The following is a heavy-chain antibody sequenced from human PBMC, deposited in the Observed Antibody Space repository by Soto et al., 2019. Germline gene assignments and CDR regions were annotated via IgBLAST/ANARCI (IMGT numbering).Heavy chain of an antibody. V-gene: IGHV3-23*01. CDR3: AKGTPIVILPTSTNRNWFDP. CDR2: IKSSGDYT. D-gene: IGHD2-2*01. Sequence: GGSLRLSCAVSGFTFRSYAMSWVRQAPGKGLEWVSTIKSSGDYTYYADSVKGRFTISRDNSKNILYLQLNSLRAEDTAIYYCAKGTPIVILPTSTNRNWFDPWGQGTLVTVSS. J-gene: IGHJ5*02. CDR1: GFTFRSYA.